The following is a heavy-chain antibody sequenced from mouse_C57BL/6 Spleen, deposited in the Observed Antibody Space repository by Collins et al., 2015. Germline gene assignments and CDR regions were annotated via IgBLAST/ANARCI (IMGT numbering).Heavy chain of an antibody. CDR2: ISSGGSYT. Sequence: KLVESGGGLVKPGGSLKLSCAASGSAFSSYDMSWVRQTPEKRLEWVATISSGGSYTYYPDSVKGRFTISRDNARNTLYLQMSSLRSEDTALYYCARHDFAYWGQGTLVTVSA. V-gene: IGHV5-9*02. CDR3: ARHDFAY. J-gene: IGHJ3*01. CDR1: GSAFSSYD.